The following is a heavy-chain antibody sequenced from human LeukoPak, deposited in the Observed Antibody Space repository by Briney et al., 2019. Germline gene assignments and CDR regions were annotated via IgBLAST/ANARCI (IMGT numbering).Heavy chain of an antibody. CDR2: IFTTGST. J-gene: IGHJ5*01. Sequence: PSETLSLTCTAPGGSISSYYWSWIRQPAGKGLEWIGRIFTTGSTNYNPSLMSRVTMSIDTSKSQFSLKFRSVTAADTAVYYCARGDGSTMARGVSRYGWFDSWGQGALVTVSS. CDR3: ARGDGSTMARGVSRYGWFDS. CDR1: GGSISSYY. D-gene: IGHD3-10*01. V-gene: IGHV4-4*07.